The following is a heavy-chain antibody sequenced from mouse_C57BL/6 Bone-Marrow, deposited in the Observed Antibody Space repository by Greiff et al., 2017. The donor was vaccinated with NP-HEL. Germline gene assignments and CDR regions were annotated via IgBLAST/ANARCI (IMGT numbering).Heavy chain of an antibody. CDR2: ISSGGEYI. CDR1: GFTFSSYA. J-gene: IGHJ4*01. Sequence: EVKLVESGEGLVKPGGSLKLSCAASGFTFSSYAMSWVRQTPEKRLEWVAYISSGGEYIYYADTVKGRFTISRDNARNTLYLQMSSLKSEDTAMYYCTRDFDGYYPYYYAMDYWGQGTSVTVSS. D-gene: IGHD2-3*01. CDR3: TRDFDGYYPYYYAMDY. V-gene: IGHV5-9-1*02.